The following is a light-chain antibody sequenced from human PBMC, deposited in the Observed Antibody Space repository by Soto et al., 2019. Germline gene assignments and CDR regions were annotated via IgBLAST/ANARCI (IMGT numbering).Light chain of an antibody. J-gene: IGKJ5*01. CDR1: QNIHTN. V-gene: IGKV3-11*01. CDR3: QQRSNRIT. CDR2: DIS. Sequence: EIVMTQSPATLSVSRCEIATLSCRAGQNIHTNLAWYQQKPGQAPRLLIYDISTRAAAIPARFSGSGSGTDFTLTVSSLEPEDFALYYCQQRSNRITFGQGTRLEIK.